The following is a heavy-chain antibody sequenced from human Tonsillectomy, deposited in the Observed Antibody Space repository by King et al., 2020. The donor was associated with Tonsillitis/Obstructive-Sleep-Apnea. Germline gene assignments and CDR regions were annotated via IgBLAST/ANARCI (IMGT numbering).Heavy chain of an antibody. CDR3: ARDRSYGSGRHYTPPPDY. CDR1: GFTFSSCG. V-gene: IGHV3-33*01. CDR2: IWFDGSNK. D-gene: IGHD3-10*01. J-gene: IGHJ4*02. Sequence: QVQLVESGGGVVQPGRSLRLSCAASGFTFSSCGMHWVRQAPGKGLEGVAVIWFDGSNKYYADSAKGRFTISRDTSKNTLYLQMSGLRAEETAVYYCARDRSYGSGRHYTPPPDYWGQGNLVTVSS.